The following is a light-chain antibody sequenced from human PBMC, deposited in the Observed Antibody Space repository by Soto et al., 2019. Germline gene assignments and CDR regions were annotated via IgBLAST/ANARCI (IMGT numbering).Light chain of an antibody. CDR1: QHVYSNY. CDR2: GAS. Sequence: IVLTQSPGTLSLSPGERATLSCWASQHVYSNYLAWYQQKPGQAPRLLISGASTRATGIPDRFSGSGSGTDFTRTISRREPEDLAVYYGQQYGTSPLTFGGGTKVEI. V-gene: IGKV3-20*01. J-gene: IGKJ4*01. CDR3: QQYGTSPLT.